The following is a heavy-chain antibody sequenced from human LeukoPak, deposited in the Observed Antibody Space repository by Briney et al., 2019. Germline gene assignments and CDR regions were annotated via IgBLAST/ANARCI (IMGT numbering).Heavy chain of an antibody. CDR3: ARDKYGSGSYYFNWFDP. D-gene: IGHD3-10*01. CDR2: ISSSSSYI. CDR1: GFTFSSYS. Sequence: PGGSLRLSCAASGFTFSSYSMNWVRQAPGKGLEWVSSISSSSSYIYYADSVKGRFTISRDNAKNSLYLQMNSLRAEDTDVYYCARDKYGSGSYYFNWFDPWGQGTLVTVSS. J-gene: IGHJ5*02. V-gene: IGHV3-21*01.